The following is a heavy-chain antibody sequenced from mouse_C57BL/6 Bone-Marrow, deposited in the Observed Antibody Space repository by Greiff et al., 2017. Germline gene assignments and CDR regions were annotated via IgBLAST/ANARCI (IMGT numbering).Heavy chain of an antibody. D-gene: IGHD1-1*01. V-gene: IGHV1-18*01. CDR3: AANTVVAPYAMDY. CDR1: GYTFTDYN. J-gene: IGHJ4*01. Sequence: VQLQQSGPELVKPGASVKIPCKASGYTFTDYNMDWVKQSHGKSLEWIGDINPNNGGTIYNQKFKGKATLTVDKSSSTAYMELSSLTSEDTAVYYGAANTVVAPYAMDYWGQGTSVTVSS. CDR2: INPNNGGT.